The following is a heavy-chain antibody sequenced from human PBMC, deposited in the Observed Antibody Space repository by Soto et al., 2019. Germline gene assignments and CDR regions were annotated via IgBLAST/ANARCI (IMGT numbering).Heavy chain of an antibody. CDR3: ARGSGYYYWDYY. D-gene: IGHD3-22*01. V-gene: IGHV1-3*05. Sequence: QVQLVQSGAEEKKPGASVKVSCKASGYTFTSYAMHWVRQAPGQRLEWMGWINAGNGNTKYSQKFQGRVTITRDTSASPAYMELSSLRSEDTAVYYCARGSGYYYWDYYWGQGTLVTVSS. J-gene: IGHJ4*02. CDR2: INAGNGNT. CDR1: GYTFTSYA.